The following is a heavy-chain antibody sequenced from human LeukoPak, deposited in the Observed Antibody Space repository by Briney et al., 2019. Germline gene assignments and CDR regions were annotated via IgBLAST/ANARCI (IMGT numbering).Heavy chain of an antibody. V-gene: IGHV3-23*01. CDR3: AKDPLIAAAGSHSWFDP. J-gene: IGHJ5*02. D-gene: IGHD6-13*01. CDR2: ISGSTRST. Sequence: GGSLRLSCAASGFTFSTYAMSWVRQAPGKGLEWVSVISGSTRSTYYADSVKGRFTISRDNSKNTLYLQMNSLRAEDTAVYYCAKDPLIAAAGSHSWFDPWGQGTLVTVSS. CDR1: GFTFSTYA.